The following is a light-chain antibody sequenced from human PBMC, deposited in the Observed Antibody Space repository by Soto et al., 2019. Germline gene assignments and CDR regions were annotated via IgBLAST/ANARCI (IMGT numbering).Light chain of an antibody. CDR3: QQYNNWPFIT. Sequence: IVMTQSPATLSVSPGERATLSCRASQSVRGNLAWYQQKPGQSPRLLMYGASSRATGIPARFSGSGSGTEFTLIISSLQSEDFAVYYCQQYNNWPFITFGQGTRLEIK. J-gene: IGKJ5*01. CDR1: QSVRGN. CDR2: GAS. V-gene: IGKV3-15*01.